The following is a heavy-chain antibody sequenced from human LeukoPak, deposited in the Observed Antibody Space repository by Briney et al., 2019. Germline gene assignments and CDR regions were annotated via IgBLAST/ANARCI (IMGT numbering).Heavy chain of an antibody. CDR1: GGTFSSYA. CDR2: IIPIFGTA. CDR3: ARGGYCSGGSCLRQYYFDY. J-gene: IGHJ4*02. V-gene: IGHV1-69*13. D-gene: IGHD2-15*01. Sequence: ASVKVSCKASGGTFSSYAISWVRRAPGQGLEWMGGIIPIFGTANYAQKFQGRVTITADESTSTAYMELSSLRSEDTAVYYCARGGYCSGGSCLRQYYFDYWGQGTLVTVSS.